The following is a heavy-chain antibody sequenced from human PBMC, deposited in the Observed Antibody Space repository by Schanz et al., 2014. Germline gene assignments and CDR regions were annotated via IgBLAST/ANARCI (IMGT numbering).Heavy chain of an antibody. CDR3: VREDMVRGIRAFDI. D-gene: IGHD3-10*01. Sequence: EVQLVESGGNLVQPGGSLRLSCVASGFTFSSNSMNWVRQAPGQGLEWVSVIYSGDNTYYADSVKGRFTISRDNSKNTLYLQMTSLIAEDTAVYYCVREDMVRGIRAFDIWGQGTMVTVSS. CDR1: GFTFSSNS. CDR2: IYSGDNT. V-gene: IGHV3-66*01. J-gene: IGHJ3*02.